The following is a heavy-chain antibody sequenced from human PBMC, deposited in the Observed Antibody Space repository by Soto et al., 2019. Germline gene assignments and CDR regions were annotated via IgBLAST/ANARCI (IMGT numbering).Heavy chain of an antibody. CDR1: GFTFSSYA. V-gene: IGHV3-23*01. CDR2: ISGSGGST. D-gene: IGHD2-2*01. Sequence: GSLRLSCAAPGFTFSSYAMSWVRQAPGKGLEWVSAISGSGGSTYYADSVKGRFTISRDNSKNTLYLQMNSLRAEDTAVYYCAKESGLFCSSTSCYPNDAFDIWGQGTMVTVSS. J-gene: IGHJ3*02. CDR3: AKESGLFCSSTSCYPNDAFDI.